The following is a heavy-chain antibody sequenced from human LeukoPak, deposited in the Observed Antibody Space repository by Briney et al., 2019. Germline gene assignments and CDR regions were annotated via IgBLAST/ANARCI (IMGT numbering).Heavy chain of an antibody. J-gene: IGHJ6*03. Sequence: SETLSLTCTVPGGSISSNYWNWIRQPPGKGLEWIGYIYYSGCTKYNPSLKSRVTFSVDRTKNQFSLKLSSVTAADTAVYYCARGIGIYYYYMNVWGKGTTVTISS. V-gene: IGHV4-59*01. CDR3: ARGIGIYYYYMNV. CDR2: IYYSGCT. CDR1: GGSISSNY. D-gene: IGHD1-1*01.